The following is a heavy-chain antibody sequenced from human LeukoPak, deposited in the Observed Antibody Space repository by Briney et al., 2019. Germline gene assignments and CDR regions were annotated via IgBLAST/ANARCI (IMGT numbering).Heavy chain of an antibody. CDR3: ARANFLYCSSSTCLFDY. CDR1: GYTFTGYY. V-gene: IGHV1-2*02. CDR2: INPNDGDT. Sequence: ASVKVSCKASGYTFTGYYMHWVRQAPGQGFESMGWINPNDGDTNYAQKFQGRVTMTRDTSISTAHMEVSRLRSDDTAVYYCARANFLYCSSSTCLFDYWGQGTLVTVSS. J-gene: IGHJ4*02. D-gene: IGHD2-2*01.